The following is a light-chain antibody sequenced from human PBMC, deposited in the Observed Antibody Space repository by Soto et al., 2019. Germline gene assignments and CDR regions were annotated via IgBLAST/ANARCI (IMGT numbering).Light chain of an antibody. CDR3: QQYNNWPLT. CDR2: AAS. V-gene: IGKV1-39*01. Sequence: NHMTQSPSTMSASVGDRVTITFRASHSIGCYLTGYPQLPEKAPQHLIFAASGVQSGVPSRFSGSGSGTDFTLTISRLQSEAFAVYWCQQYNNWPLTFGPGTRLEI. J-gene: IGKJ5*01. CDR1: HSIGCY.